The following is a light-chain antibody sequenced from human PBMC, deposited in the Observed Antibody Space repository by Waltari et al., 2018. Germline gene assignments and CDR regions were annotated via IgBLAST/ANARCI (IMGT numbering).Light chain of an antibody. Sequence: DIQMTQSPSSLSASVGARATTTCRASHDIGTYLNWYQHKPGKAPKLLIYSASTLQSGVPPRFSGSGSGTDYTLTIFDLQPEDFATYYCQQTYITPPHSFGQGTKLEI. CDR3: QQTYITPPHS. CDR1: HDIGTY. J-gene: IGKJ2*03. V-gene: IGKV1-39*01. CDR2: SAS.